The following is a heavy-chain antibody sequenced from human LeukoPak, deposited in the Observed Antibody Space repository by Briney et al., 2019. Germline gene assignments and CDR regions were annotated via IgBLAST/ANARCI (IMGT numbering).Heavy chain of an antibody. D-gene: IGHD2-15*01. Sequence: PGGSLRLSCAASGFTFDDYATHWVRQPPGKGLEWVSLISGDGGRTYYADSVKGRFTVSRDNSKNTLYLQMNSLGTEDTALYYCAKDLFIARGYFYYMDVWGKGTTVTVSS. CDR1: GFTFDDYA. CDR2: ISGDGGRT. CDR3: AKDLFIARGYFYYMDV. V-gene: IGHV3-43*02. J-gene: IGHJ6*03.